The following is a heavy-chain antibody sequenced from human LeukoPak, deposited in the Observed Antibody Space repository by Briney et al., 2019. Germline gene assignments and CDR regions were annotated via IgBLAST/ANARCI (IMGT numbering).Heavy chain of an antibody. Sequence: SETLSLTCTVSGYSINSGYYWGWIRQPPGKGLEWIGSMYHSGSFHYNPSLKSRVTISVDTSKNQFSLKLSSVTAADTAVYYCAREDSYYMDVWGKGATVTVSS. CDR1: GYSINSGYY. J-gene: IGHJ6*03. V-gene: IGHV4-38-2*02. CDR2: MYHSGSF. CDR3: AREDSYYMDV.